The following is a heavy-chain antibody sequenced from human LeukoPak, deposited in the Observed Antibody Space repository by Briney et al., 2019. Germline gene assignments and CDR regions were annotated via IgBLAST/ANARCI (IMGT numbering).Heavy chain of an antibody. CDR2: IIPIFGTA. J-gene: IGHJ6*03. CDR3: ARAVTRPPRHYYYYMDV. Sequence: GASVKVSCKASGGTFSSYAISWVRQAPGQGLEWMGGIIPIFGTANYAQKFQGRVTITADESTSTAYMELSSLRSEDTAVYYCARAVTRPPRHYYYYMDVWGKGTTVTISS. V-gene: IGHV1-69*13. D-gene: IGHD4-17*01. CDR1: GGTFSSYA.